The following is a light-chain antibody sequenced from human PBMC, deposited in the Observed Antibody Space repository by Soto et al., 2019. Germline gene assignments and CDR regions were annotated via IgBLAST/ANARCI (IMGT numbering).Light chain of an antibody. CDR1: QDISKD. CDR2: DAS. Sequence: DIQMTQSPSSLSASVGDRVTITCQARQDISKDLNWYQQKPGKAPKLLIYDASNLETGVPSRFSGSGSVTDFTFTISSLQPEDIGTYYWQQYDKLPLTFGGGTTVEIK. J-gene: IGKJ4*01. V-gene: IGKV1-33*01. CDR3: QQYDKLPLT.